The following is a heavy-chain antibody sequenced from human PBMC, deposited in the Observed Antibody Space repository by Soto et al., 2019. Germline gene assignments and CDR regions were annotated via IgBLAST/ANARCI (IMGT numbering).Heavy chain of an antibody. J-gene: IGHJ4*02. D-gene: IGHD3-9*01. CDR1: GFSLSTSGVG. CDR3: AHKGPEDWPLDY. Sequence: QITLKESGPTLVRPTQTLTLTCAFSGFSLSTSGVGVGWIRQPPGKALEWLAVIYWDDSKHYSPSLRSRLTITKDTSKNQVVLTMTNMDPMDTGTYYCAHKGPEDWPLDYWGPGTLVTVSP. V-gene: IGHV2-5*02. CDR2: IYWDDSK.